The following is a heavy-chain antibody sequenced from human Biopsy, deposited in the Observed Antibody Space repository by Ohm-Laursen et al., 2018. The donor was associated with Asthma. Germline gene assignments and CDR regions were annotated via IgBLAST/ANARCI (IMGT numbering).Heavy chain of an antibody. Sequence: SLRLSCSASGFTFGNFWTSWGRQTPGKGLEWVATINGDGSQKSYVDSVTGRFTISRDNSKNSLHLEMNSLRAEDTAIYYCAKGALESCSGPTCYPLDYWGLGTLVTVSS. V-gene: IGHV3-7*03. CDR3: AKGALESCSGPTCYPLDY. CDR1: GFTFGNFW. CDR2: INGDGSQK. D-gene: IGHD2-15*01. J-gene: IGHJ4*02.